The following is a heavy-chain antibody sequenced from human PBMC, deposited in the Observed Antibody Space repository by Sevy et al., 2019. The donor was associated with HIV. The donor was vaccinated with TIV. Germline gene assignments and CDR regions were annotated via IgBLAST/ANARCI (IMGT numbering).Heavy chain of an antibody. V-gene: IGHV1-69*13. D-gene: IGHD4-17*01. Sequence: ASVKVSCKASGGTFSSYAISWVRQAPGQGLEWMGGIIPIFGTANYAQKFQGRVTITADESTSTAYMELSSLRSEDTAMYYCARDHRDYGGNSGASWFDPWGQGTLVTVSS. J-gene: IGHJ5*02. CDR3: ARDHRDYGGNSGASWFDP. CDR1: GGTFSSYA. CDR2: IIPIFGTA.